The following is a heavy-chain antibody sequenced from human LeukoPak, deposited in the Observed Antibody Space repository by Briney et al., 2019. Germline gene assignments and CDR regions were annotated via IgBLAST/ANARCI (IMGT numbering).Heavy chain of an antibody. D-gene: IGHD3-3*01. V-gene: IGHV3-23*01. Sequence: GGSLRLSCAASGFTFSSYAMSWVRQAPGKGLEWVSAISGSGGSTYYADSVKGRFTISRDNSKNTLYLQMNSLRAEDTAVYYCAKGHFGRKSGYYLGDFDYWGQGTLVTVSS. CDR2: ISGSGGST. J-gene: IGHJ4*02. CDR1: GFTFSSYA. CDR3: AKGHFGRKSGYYLGDFDY.